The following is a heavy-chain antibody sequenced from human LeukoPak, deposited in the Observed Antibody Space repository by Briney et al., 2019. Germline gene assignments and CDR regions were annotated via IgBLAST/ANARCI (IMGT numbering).Heavy chain of an antibody. D-gene: IGHD2-15*01. J-gene: IGHJ4*02. CDR3: ARAPRLLIFDY. V-gene: IGHV4-59*01. CDR2: IYYSGST. CDR1: GGSISSYY. Sequence: SETLSLTCTVSGGSISSYYWSWIRQPPGKGLEWIGYIYYSGSTNYNPSLKSRVTISVDTSKNQFSLKLSSVTAADTAVYYCARAPRLLIFDYWGQGTLVTVSS.